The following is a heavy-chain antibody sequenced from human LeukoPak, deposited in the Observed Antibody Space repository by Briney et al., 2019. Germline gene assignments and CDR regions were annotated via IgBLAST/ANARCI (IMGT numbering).Heavy chain of an antibody. Sequence: GGALRLSCAAAGFTFSSYSMKWCRQAPAEGLEGVSSISSNSSYIYYADAVKGRFTISRDNAKNSLYLQMNSLRAEDTAVYYCARVAPHNNDAFDIWGQGTMVTVSS. CDR2: ISSNSSYI. CDR3: ARVAPHNNDAFDI. V-gene: IGHV3-21*01. J-gene: IGHJ3*02. CDR1: GFTFSSYS. D-gene: IGHD1-1*01.